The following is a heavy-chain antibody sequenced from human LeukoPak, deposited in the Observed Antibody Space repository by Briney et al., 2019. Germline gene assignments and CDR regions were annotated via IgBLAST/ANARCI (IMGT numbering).Heavy chain of an antibody. CDR3: AREKALRVRGVIIRSDY. Sequence: RGSLRLSCAASGFTFSSYEMNWVRQAPGKGLEWVSYISSSGSTIYYADSVKGRFTISRDNAKNSLYLQMNSLRAEDTAVYYCAREKALRVRGVIIRSDYWGQGTLVTVSS. CDR2: ISSSGSTI. CDR1: GFTFSSYE. J-gene: IGHJ4*02. D-gene: IGHD3-10*02. V-gene: IGHV3-48*03.